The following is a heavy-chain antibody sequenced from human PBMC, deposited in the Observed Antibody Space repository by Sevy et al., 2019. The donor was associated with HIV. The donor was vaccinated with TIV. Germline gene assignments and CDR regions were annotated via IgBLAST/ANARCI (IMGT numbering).Heavy chain of an antibody. V-gene: IGHV3-21*01. D-gene: IGHD2-15*01. CDR1: GFTFSKYP. CDR2: ISSSSNYI. CDR3: VRDGGCSSSSCLLYFDY. Sequence: GGSLRLSCVVSGFTFSKYPMNWVRQAPGKGLEWVSSISSSSNYIYYGDSVKGRFTSSRDNAKNSPYLQMNSLRADDTAVYYCVRDGGCSSSSCLLYFDYWGQGILVTVSS. J-gene: IGHJ4*02.